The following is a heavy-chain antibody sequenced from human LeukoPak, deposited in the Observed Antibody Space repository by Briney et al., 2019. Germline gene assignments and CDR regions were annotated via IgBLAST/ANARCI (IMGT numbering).Heavy chain of an antibody. CDR2: INPSGGST. CDR3: ARDLSTGDGYNSGGDY. V-gene: IGHV1-46*01. J-gene: IGHJ4*02. Sequence: ASVKVSCKASGYTFTSYYMHWVRQAPGQGLEWMGIINPSGGSTSYAQKFQGRVTMTRDTSTSTVYMELSSLRSGDTAVYYCARDLSTGDGYNSGGDYWGQGTLVTVSS. D-gene: IGHD5-24*01. CDR1: GYTFTSYY.